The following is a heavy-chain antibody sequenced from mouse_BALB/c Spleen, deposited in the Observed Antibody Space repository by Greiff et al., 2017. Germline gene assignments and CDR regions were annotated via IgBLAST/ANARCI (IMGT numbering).Heavy chain of an antibody. J-gene: IGHJ4*01. D-gene: IGHD2-3*01. Sequence: EVKLVESGGGLVEPGGSLKLSCAASGFTFSDYYMYWVRQTPEKRLEWVATISDGGSYTYYPDSVKGRFTISRDNAKNNLYLQMSSLKSEDTAMYYCARGGYYRGYYYAMDYWGQGTSVTVSS. V-gene: IGHV5-4*02. CDR2: ISDGGSYT. CDR3: ARGGYYRGYYYAMDY. CDR1: GFTFSDYY.